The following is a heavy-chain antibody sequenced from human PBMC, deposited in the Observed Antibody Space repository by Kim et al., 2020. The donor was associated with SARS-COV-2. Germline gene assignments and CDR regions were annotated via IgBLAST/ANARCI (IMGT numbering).Heavy chain of an antibody. V-gene: IGHV1-18*01. J-gene: IGHJ3*02. CDR2: ISAYNGNT. CDR3: ARASYYYDSSGYFIDAFDI. CDR1: GYTFTSYG. Sequence: ASVKVSCKASGYTFTSYGISWVRQAPGQGLEWMGWISAYNGNTNYAQKLQGRVTMTTDTSTSTAYMELRSLRSDDTAVYYCARASYYYDSSGYFIDAFDIWGQGTMVTVSS. D-gene: IGHD3-22*01.